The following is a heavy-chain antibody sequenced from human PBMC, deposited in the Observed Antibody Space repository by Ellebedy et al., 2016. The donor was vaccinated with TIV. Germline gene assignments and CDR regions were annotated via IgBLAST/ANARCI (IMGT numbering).Heavy chain of an antibody. CDR3: ARALYGGNPPPPGMDV. D-gene: IGHD4-23*01. Sequence: GESLKISCAASGFTFSSYAMSWVRQAPGKGLEWVSAISGSGGSTYYADSVKGRFTISRDNAKNSLYLQMNSLRAEDTALYYCARALYGGNPPPPGMDVWGQGTTVTVSS. CDR1: GFTFSSYA. CDR2: ISGSGGST. V-gene: IGHV3-23*01. J-gene: IGHJ6*02.